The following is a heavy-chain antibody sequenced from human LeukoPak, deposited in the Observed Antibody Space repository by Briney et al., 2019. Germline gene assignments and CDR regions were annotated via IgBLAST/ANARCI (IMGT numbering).Heavy chain of an antibody. J-gene: IGHJ4*02. CDR3: ARDPSGSREFYYFDY. Sequence: PGGSLRLSCAASGFTFSSYGMHWVRQAPGKGLEWVAVIWYDGSNKYYADSVKGRFTISRDNSKNTLYLQVNSLRAEDTAVYYCARDPSGSREFYYFDYWGQGTLVTVSS. D-gene: IGHD3-10*01. CDR2: IWYDGSNK. V-gene: IGHV3-33*08. CDR1: GFTFSSYG.